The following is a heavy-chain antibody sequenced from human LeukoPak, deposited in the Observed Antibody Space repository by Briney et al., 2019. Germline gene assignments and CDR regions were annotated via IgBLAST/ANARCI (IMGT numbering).Heavy chain of an antibody. V-gene: IGHV4-39*01. CDR3: ASFYCSGGSCYQYYYYYYMDV. CDR2: IYYSGST. CDR1: GGSISSSSYY. D-gene: IGHD2-15*01. J-gene: IGHJ6*03. Sequence: SETLSLTCTVSGGSISSSSYYWGWIRQPPGKGLEWIGSIYYSGSTYSNPSLRSRVTISVDTSKNQFSLKLSSVTAADTAVYYCASFYCSGGSCYQYYYYYYMDVWGKGTTVTISS.